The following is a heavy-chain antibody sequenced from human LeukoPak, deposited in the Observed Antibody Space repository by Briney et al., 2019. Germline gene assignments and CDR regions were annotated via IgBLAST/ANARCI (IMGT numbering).Heavy chain of an antibody. CDR2: IYSGGKT. Sequence: PGGSLRLSCAASAFSVSSNYMTWVRQAPGNGLEWVSVIYSGGKTYYADSVEGRFTISRDNSKNAVYLQMNSLRAEDTAVYYCARYRMDAGSYTSGWFDRWGQGTLVTVSS. CDR1: AFSVSSNY. J-gene: IGHJ5*02. D-gene: IGHD3-10*01. V-gene: IGHV3-53*01. CDR3: ARYRMDAGSYTSGWFDR.